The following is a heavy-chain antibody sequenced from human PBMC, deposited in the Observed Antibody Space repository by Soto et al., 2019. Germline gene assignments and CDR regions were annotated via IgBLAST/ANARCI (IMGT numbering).Heavy chain of an antibody. J-gene: IGHJ4*02. V-gene: IGHV1-3*05. D-gene: IGHD2-21*02. Sequence: QVQLVQSGAEEXXPGASVKVSCKASGYTFTSYAMHWVRQAPGQRLEWMGWINAGNGNTKYSQKFQGRVTITRDTPASTAYMELSSLRSEDTAVYYCARSIVVVTALDYWGQGTLVTVSS. CDR3: ARSIVVVTALDY. CDR1: GYTFTSYA. CDR2: INAGNGNT.